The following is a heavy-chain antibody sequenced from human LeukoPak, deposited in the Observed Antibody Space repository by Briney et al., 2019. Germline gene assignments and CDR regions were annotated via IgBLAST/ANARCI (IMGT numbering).Heavy chain of an antibody. CDR2: INLSGRTT. CDR3: VREAGSSWSKRFFDY. D-gene: IGHD6-13*01. CDR1: GLTFSDYE. J-gene: IGHJ4*02. Sequence: GGSLRLSCADSGLTFSDYEMNWGRQAPGKGLEWISYINLSGRTTYYADSVKGRFTISRDNAKNSLYLQMDSLRADDTAVYYCVREAGSSWSKRFFDYWGQGTLVTVSS. V-gene: IGHV3-48*03.